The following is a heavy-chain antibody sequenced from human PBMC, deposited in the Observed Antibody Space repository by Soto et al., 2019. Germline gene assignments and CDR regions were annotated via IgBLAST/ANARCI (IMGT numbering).Heavy chain of an antibody. CDR1: GGTFSSYT. CDR2: IIPILGIA. V-gene: IGHV1-69*02. CDR3: ARVIPDCSGGSRYSDAFDI. Sequence: SVKVSFKASGGTFSSYTISWVRQAPGQGLEWMGRIIPILGIANYAQKFQGRVTITADKSTSTAYMELSSLRSEDTAVYYCARVIPDCSGGSRYSDAFDIWGQGTMVTVS. D-gene: IGHD2-15*01. J-gene: IGHJ3*02.